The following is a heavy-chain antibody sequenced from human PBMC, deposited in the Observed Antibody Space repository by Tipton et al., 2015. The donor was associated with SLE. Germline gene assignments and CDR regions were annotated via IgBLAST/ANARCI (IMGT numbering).Heavy chain of an antibody. Sequence: SLRLSCAASGMTFSDYEMNWVRQAPGRGLEWVSYISSSGTNILYADSVRGRFTISRDNAKNALYVQMNSLRVEDTAVYYCARALAVPGWYFDLWGRGTLVTVSS. CDR1: GMTFSDYE. D-gene: IGHD6-19*01. CDR2: ISSSGTNI. J-gene: IGHJ2*01. V-gene: IGHV3-48*03. CDR3: ARALAVPGWYFDL.